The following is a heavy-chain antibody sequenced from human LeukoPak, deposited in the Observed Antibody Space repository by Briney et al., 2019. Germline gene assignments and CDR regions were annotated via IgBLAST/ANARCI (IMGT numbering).Heavy chain of an antibody. Sequence: PGGSLRLSCAASGFPFSSYAMSWVRQAPGKGLEWVSAISGSGGSTSYADSVKGRFTISRDNSKNTLYLQMNSLRAEDTAVYYCAKSFGDGYYSWFDYWGQGTLVTVSS. CDR1: GFPFSSYA. CDR2: ISGSGGST. V-gene: IGHV3-23*01. CDR3: AKSFGDGYYSWFDY. D-gene: IGHD3-22*01. J-gene: IGHJ4*02.